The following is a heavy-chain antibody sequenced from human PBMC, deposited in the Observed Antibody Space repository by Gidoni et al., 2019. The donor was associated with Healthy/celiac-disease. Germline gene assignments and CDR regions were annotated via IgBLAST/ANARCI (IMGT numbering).Heavy chain of an antibody. CDR2: IIPIFGTA. V-gene: IGHV1-69*01. J-gene: IGHJ3*02. Sequence: QVQLVQSGAEVKKPGSSVKVSCKASGGTFRSYDISWVRQAPGQGLEWMGGIIPIFGTANYAQKFQGRVTITADESTSTAYMELSSLRSEDTAVYYCARDEEYYDYVWGSYRYAFDIWGQGTMVTVSS. CDR3: ARDEEYYDYVWGSYRYAFDI. D-gene: IGHD3-16*02. CDR1: GGTFRSYD.